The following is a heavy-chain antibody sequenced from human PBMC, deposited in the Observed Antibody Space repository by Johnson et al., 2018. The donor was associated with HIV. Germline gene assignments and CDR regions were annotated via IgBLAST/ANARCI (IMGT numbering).Heavy chain of an antibody. D-gene: IGHD6-19*01. CDR1: GFTFDDYT. V-gene: IGHV3-66*01. CDR2: IYSGGST. J-gene: IGHJ3*02. CDR3: ARPRSGWYWDAFDI. Sequence: VQLVESGGGLVQPGGSLRVSCAASGFTFDDYTMHWVRQAPGKGLEWVSVIYSGGSTYYADSVKGRFTISRDNSKNTLYLQMNSLRAEDTAVYYCARPRSGWYWDAFDIWGQGTMVTVSS.